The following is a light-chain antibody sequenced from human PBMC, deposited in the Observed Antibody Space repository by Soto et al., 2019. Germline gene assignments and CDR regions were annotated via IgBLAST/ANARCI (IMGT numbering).Light chain of an antibody. J-gene: IGKJ5*01. CDR2: DAS. V-gene: IGKV3-11*01. CDR1: QSVSSY. CDR3: QQRSNWPPSIT. Sequence: EIVLTQSPATLSLSPGERATLSGRSSQSVSSYLAWYQQKPGQAPRLLIYDASNRATGIPARFSGSGSGTDFTLTISSLEPEDFAVYYCQQRSNWPPSITFGQGTRLEIK.